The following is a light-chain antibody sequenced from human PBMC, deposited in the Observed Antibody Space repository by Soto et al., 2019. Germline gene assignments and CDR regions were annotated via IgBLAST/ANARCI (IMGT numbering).Light chain of an antibody. CDR2: DVS. Sequence: QSVLTQPASVSGSPGQSITVSCTGTSSDVGGYSSVSWYQHHPGKAPKLMIYDVSNRPSGVSNRFSGSKSGNTASLTISGLQAEDEADYYCSSYTSSITLIFGGGTKLTVL. J-gene: IGLJ2*01. CDR1: SSDVGGYSS. V-gene: IGLV2-14*03. CDR3: SSYTSSITLI.